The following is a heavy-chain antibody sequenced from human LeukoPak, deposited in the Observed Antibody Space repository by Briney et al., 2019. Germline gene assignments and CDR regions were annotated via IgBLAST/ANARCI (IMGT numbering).Heavy chain of an antibody. V-gene: IGHV3-23*01. CDR1: GFTFSSYA. CDR3: AKNFGLPSYPLDY. Sequence: GGSLRLSCAASGFTFSSYAMSWVRQAPGKGLEWVSAISGSGGSTCYADSVKGRFTIPRDNSKNTLYPQMNSLRAEDTAVYYCAKNFGLPSYPLDYWGQGTLVTVSS. J-gene: IGHJ4*02. CDR2: ISGSGGST. D-gene: IGHD3-10*01.